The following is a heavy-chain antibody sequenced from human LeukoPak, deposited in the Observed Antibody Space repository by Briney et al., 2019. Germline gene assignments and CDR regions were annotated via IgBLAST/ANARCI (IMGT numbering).Heavy chain of an antibody. CDR1: GGTFSSYA. Sequence: SVKVSCKASGGTFSSYAISWVRQAPGQGLEWMGGIIPIFGTANYAQKFQGRVTITRNTSISTAYMELSSLRSEDTAVYYCATLSYGSGDYWGQGTLVTVSS. D-gene: IGHD3-10*01. J-gene: IGHJ4*02. CDR2: IIPIFGTA. CDR3: ATLSYGSGDY. V-gene: IGHV1-69*05.